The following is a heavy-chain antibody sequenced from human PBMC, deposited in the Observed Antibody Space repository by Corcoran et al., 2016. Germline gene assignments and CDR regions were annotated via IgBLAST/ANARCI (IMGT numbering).Heavy chain of an antibody. CDR1: GFTLSRHG. CDR2: IWYDGSKT. V-gene: IGHV3-33*03. D-gene: IGHD1-26*01. Sequence: QVQLVESGGGVVQPGGSLRLACAASGFTLSRHGMHWVRQAPGKSLEWVAIIWYDGSKTDYADSVKGRFTISRDTSKNTLYLQTTNLRAEDTAVYYCARNMGIPGCFDYWGQGTLVTVSS. J-gene: IGHJ4*02. CDR3: ARNMGIPGCFDY.